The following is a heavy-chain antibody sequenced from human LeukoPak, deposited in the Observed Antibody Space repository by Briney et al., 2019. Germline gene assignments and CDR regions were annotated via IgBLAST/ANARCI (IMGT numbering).Heavy chain of an antibody. V-gene: IGHV3-48*01. Sequence: PGRSLRLSCAASGFAFSSYSMNWVRQAPGKGLEWVSYISSSSTTIYYADSVKGRFTISRDNAKNSLYLQMNSLRAEDTAVYYCARVVDTHFDYWGQGTLVTVSS. D-gene: IGHD5-18*01. CDR1: GFAFSSYS. CDR2: ISSSSTTI. J-gene: IGHJ4*02. CDR3: ARVVDTHFDY.